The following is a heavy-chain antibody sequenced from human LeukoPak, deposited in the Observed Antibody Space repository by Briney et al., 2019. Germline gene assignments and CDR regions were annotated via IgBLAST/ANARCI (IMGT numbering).Heavy chain of an antibody. Sequence: GASVKVSCKASGYTFTGYYMHWVRQAPGQGLEWMGWINPNSGGTNYAQKFQGRVTMTRDTSISTAYMELSRPRSDDTAVYYCARARKMSGSGIPSALDVWGKGTTVTISS. V-gene: IGHV1-2*02. J-gene: IGHJ6*04. CDR2: INPNSGGT. CDR3: ARARKMSGSGIPSALDV. CDR1: GYTFTGYY. D-gene: IGHD3-10*01.